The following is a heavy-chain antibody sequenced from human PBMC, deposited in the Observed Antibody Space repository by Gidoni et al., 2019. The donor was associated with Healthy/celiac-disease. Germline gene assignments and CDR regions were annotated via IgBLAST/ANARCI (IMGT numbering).Heavy chain of an antibody. D-gene: IGHD1-26*01. CDR2: ISWNSGSI. Sequence: EVQLVESGGGLVQPGRSLRLSCAASGFTFDDYAMHWVRQAPGKGLEGVSGISWNSGSIGYADSVKGRFTISRDNAKNSLYLQMNSLRAEDTALYYCAKEERLDWYFDLWGRGTLVTVSS. J-gene: IGHJ2*01. V-gene: IGHV3-9*01. CDR1: GFTFDDYA. CDR3: AKEERLDWYFDL.